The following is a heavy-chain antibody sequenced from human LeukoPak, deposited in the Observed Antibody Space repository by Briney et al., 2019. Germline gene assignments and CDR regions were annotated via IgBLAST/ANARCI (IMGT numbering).Heavy chain of an antibody. D-gene: IGHD2-21*02. CDR2: IWYDGSNK. J-gene: IGHJ4*02. V-gene: IGHV3-33*01. CDR1: GFTFSSYG. Sequence: PGRSLRLSCAASGFTFSSYGMHWVRQAPGKGLEWVAVIWYDGSNKYYADSVKGRFTISRDNSKNTPYLQMNSLRAEDTAVYYCARDRDIVVVTAISYWGQGTLVTVSS. CDR3: ARDRDIVVVTAISY.